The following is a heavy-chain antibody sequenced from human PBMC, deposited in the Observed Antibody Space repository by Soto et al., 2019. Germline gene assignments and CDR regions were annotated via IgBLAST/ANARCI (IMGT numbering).Heavy chain of an antibody. CDR3: ATDPGIAGRTYEDGLDV. V-gene: IGHV1-24*01. Sequence: ASVKVSCKVSGYTLTELYMHWVRQAPGKGLEWMGGFDPEDGKTIYAQKFQGRVTMTKDTSTNTAYMELSSLRSEDTAVYYCATDPGIAGRTYEDGLDVWGQGTTVTVSS. D-gene: IGHD6-6*01. J-gene: IGHJ6*02. CDR2: FDPEDGKT. CDR1: GYTLTELY.